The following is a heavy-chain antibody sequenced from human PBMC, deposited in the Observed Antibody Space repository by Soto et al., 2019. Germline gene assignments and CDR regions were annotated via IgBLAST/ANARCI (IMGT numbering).Heavy chain of an antibody. D-gene: IGHD4-4*01. CDR2: ISYDGSNK. J-gene: IGHJ4*02. Sequence: GGSLTLSCAASGFTFSSYGMHWVRQAPGKGLEWVAVISYDGSNKYYADSVKGRFTISRDNSKNTLSLQMNSVSAEDTAVYYCASYRYDYWGQGTVVTVSS. CDR3: ASYRYDY. CDR1: GFTFSSYG. V-gene: IGHV3-30*03.